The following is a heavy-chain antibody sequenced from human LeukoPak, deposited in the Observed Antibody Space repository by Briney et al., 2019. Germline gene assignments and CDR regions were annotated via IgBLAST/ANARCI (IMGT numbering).Heavy chain of an antibody. CDR2: SSSSSSYI. J-gene: IGHJ4*02. Sequence: GGSLRLSCAASGFTFSSYSMNWVRQAPGKGLEWVSSSSSSSSYIYYADSVKGRFTISRDNAKNSLYLQMNSLRAEDTAVYYCASPSWGYCTNGVCYGPSTYWGQGTLVTVSS. CDR1: GFTFSSYS. CDR3: ASPSWGYCTNGVCYGPSTY. V-gene: IGHV3-21*01. D-gene: IGHD2-8*01.